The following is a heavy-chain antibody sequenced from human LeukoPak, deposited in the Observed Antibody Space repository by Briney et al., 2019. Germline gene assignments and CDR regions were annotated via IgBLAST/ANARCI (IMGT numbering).Heavy chain of an antibody. CDR2: ISSSSSTI. CDR3: ARDDIVGATPGFDY. V-gene: IGHV3-48*04. CDR1: GFTFRRNS. D-gene: IGHD1-26*01. J-gene: IGHJ4*02. Sequence: PGGSLRLSCAASGFTFRRNSMNWVRQAPGKGLEWVSYISSSSSTIHYADSVKGRFTISRDNAKNSLYLQMNSLRVEDTAVYYCARDDIVGATPGFDYWGQGTLVTVSS.